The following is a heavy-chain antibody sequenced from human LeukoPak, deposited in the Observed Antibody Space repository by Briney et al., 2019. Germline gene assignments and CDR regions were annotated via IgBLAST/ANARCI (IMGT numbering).Heavy chain of an antibody. J-gene: IGHJ3*02. CDR3: ARFLVGGDAFDI. CDR2: INPNSGGT. CDR1: GYTFTGYY. Sequence: ASVKVSCKASGYTFTGYYMHWVRQAPGQGLEWVGWINPNSGGTNYAQKFQGRVTMTRDTSISTAYMELSRLRSDDTAVYYCARFLVGGDAFDIWGQGTMVTVSS. V-gene: IGHV1-2*02. D-gene: IGHD1-26*01.